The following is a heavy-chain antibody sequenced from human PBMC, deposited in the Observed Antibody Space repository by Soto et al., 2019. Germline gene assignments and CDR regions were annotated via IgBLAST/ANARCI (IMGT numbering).Heavy chain of an antibody. V-gene: IGHV4-59*01. J-gene: IGHJ5*02. CDR1: GGSISSYY. CDR3: ARGYCISTSCYNHWFDP. D-gene: IGHD2-2*01. CDR2: IYYSGST. Sequence: SETLSLTCTVSGGSISSYYWSWIRQPPGKGLEWIGYIYYSGSTNYNPSLKSRVTISVDTSKNQFSPKLSSVTAADTAVYYCARGYCISTSCYNHWFDPWGQGTLVTVSS.